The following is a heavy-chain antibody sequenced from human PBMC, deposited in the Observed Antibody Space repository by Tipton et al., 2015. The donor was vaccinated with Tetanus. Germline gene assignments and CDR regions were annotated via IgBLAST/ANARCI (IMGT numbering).Heavy chain of an antibody. CDR3: ARVYRRNFYFDY. Sequence: TLSLTCTVSGDSISSGPYSWSWLRQQPGKGLELIGYIYYSGTSYISPSLTRRVSIGVDTSRNQFSLNLTSVTVADTAVYFCARVYRRNFYFDYWGPGAQVTVSS. V-gene: IGHV4-31*03. CDR1: GDSISSGPYS. D-gene: IGHD3-16*02. J-gene: IGHJ4*02. CDR2: IYYSGTS.